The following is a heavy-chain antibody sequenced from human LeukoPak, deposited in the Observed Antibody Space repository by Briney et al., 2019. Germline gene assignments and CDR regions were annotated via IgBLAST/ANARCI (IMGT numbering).Heavy chain of an antibody. CDR1: GYTFTSYA. D-gene: IGHD3-22*01. CDR2: INTNTGNP. CDR3: ARDYYDSSGYSGVEDY. Sequence: ASVKVSRKASGYTFTSYAMNWVRQAPGQGLEWMGWINTNTGNPTYAQGFTGRFVFSLDTSVSTAYLQISSLKAEDTAVYYCARDYYDSSGYSGVEDYWGQGTLVTVSS. V-gene: IGHV7-4-1*02. J-gene: IGHJ4*02.